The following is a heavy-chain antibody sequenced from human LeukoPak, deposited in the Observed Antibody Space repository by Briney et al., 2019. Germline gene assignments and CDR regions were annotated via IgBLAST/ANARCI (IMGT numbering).Heavy chain of an antibody. V-gene: IGHV3-33*01. D-gene: IGHD5-18*01. CDR1: GFTFSSYG. J-gene: IGHJ3*02. CDR3: ARKGYSYGSDAFDI. CDR2: IWYDGSNK. Sequence: PGGSLRLSCAASGFTFSSYGMHWVRQAPGKGLEWVAVIWYDGSNKYYADCVKGRFTISRDNSKNTLYLQMNSLRAEDTAVYYCARKGYSYGSDAFDIWGQGTMVTVSS.